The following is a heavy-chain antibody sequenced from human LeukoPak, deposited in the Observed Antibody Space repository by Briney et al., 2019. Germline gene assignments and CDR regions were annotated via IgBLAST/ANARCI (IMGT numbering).Heavy chain of an antibody. D-gene: IGHD1-1*01. CDR1: GGSISGYY. Sequence: PSETLSLTCTVSGGSISGYYWSWIRQPPGKGLEWIAFVSYSGSTNYNPSLKSRVTILVDTSKNQFSLKLSSVTAADTAVYYCAKQYTTLATYFDYWGQGTLVTVSS. V-gene: IGHV4-59*08. J-gene: IGHJ4*02. CDR2: VSYSGST. CDR3: AKQYTTLATYFDY.